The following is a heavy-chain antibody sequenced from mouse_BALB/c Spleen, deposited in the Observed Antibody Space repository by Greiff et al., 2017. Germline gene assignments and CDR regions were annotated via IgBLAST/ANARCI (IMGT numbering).Heavy chain of an antibody. CDR1: GYSITSDYA. D-gene: IGHD2-4*01. CDR2: ISYSGST. Sequence: EVQLQQSGPGLVKPSQSLSLTCSVTGYSITSDYAWNWIRQFPGNKLEWMGYISYSGSTSYNPSLKSRISITRDTSKNQFFLQLNSVTTEDTATYYCARYYDYDRGTWFAYWGQGTLVTVSA. V-gene: IGHV3-2*02. J-gene: IGHJ3*01. CDR3: ARYYDYDRGTWFAY.